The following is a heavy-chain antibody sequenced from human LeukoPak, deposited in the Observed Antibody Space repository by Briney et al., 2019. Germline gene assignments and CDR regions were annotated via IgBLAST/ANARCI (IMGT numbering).Heavy chain of an antibody. D-gene: IGHD3-3*01. J-gene: IGHJ6*03. CDR3: ASAAISPYYMDV. Sequence: ASVKVSCKASGGTFSSYAISWVRQAPGQGLEWMGGIIPIFGTANYAQKFQGRVTITTDESTSTAYMELSSLRSEDTAVYYCASAAISPYYMDVWGKGTTVTVSS. CDR2: IIPIFGTA. CDR1: GGTFSSYA. V-gene: IGHV1-69*05.